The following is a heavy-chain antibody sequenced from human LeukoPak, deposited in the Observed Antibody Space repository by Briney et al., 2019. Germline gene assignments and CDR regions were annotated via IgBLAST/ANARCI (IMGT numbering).Heavy chain of an antibody. D-gene: IGHD2-2*03. CDR2: INHSGST. J-gene: IGHJ3*02. V-gene: IGHV4-34*01. Sequence: PSETLSLTCAVYGGSFSGYYWSWIRQPPGKGLEWIGEINHSGSTNYNPSLKSRVTISVDTSKNQFSLKLSSVTAADTAVNYCARGWMEIRAFDIWGQGTMVTVSS. CDR3: ARGWMEIRAFDI. CDR1: GGSFSGYY.